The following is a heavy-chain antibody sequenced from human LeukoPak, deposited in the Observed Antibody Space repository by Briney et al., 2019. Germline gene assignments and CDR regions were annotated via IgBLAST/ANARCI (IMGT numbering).Heavy chain of an antibody. CDR2: INPNSGGT. V-gene: IGHV1-2*02. CDR3: ARGSDDFWSGYSPSY. Sequence: GASVKASCKASGYTFTGYDMHWVRQAPGQGLEWMGWINPNSGGTHYAQKFQGRVTMTRDTSISTAYMELSRMRSDDTAVYYCARGSDDFWSGYSPSYWGQGTLVTVSS. D-gene: IGHD3-3*01. J-gene: IGHJ4*02. CDR1: GYTFTGYD.